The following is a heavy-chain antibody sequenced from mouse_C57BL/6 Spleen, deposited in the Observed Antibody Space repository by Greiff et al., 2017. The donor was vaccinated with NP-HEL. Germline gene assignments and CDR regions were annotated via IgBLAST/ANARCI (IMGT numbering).Heavy chain of an antibody. V-gene: IGHV1-54*01. CDR2: INPGSGGT. CDR3: AINPDY. J-gene: IGHJ2*01. CDR1: GYAFTNYL. Sequence: QVQLQQSGAELVRPGTSVKVSCKASGYAFTNYLIEWVKQRPGQGLEWIGVINPGSGGTNYTEKFKGKATLTADKSSSTAYMQLSSLTSEDSAVYFCAINPDYWGQGTTLTVSS.